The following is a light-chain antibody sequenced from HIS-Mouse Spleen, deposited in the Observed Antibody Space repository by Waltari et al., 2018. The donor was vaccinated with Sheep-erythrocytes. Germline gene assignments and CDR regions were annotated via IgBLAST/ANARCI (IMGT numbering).Light chain of an antibody. CDR2: DVS. V-gene: IGLV2-11*01. J-gene: IGLJ1*01. CDR1: SRDVGGYNY. Sequence: QSALTQPRSVSGSPGQSVTISCTGTSRDVGGYNYVSWYQQHPGKAPKLMIYDVSKRPSGVPDRFSGSKSGNTASLAISELQAEDEAAYYCCSSASSYNHVFATRTKVAVL. CDR3: CSSASSYNHV.